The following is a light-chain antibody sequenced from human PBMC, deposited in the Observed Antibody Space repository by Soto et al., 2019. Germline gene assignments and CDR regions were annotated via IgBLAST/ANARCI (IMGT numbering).Light chain of an antibody. CDR2: GAS. J-gene: IGKJ1*01. V-gene: IGKV3-20*01. Sequence: EIVLTQSPGTLSLSPGERSTLSCRASQSVSSSYLAWYQQTPGQATRPLIYGASSRAIRIPARFSGSGSGTDFTLTISRLEPADATVYYCQQYGRSPWTFGQGTKVEIK. CDR1: QSVSSSY. CDR3: QQYGRSPWT.